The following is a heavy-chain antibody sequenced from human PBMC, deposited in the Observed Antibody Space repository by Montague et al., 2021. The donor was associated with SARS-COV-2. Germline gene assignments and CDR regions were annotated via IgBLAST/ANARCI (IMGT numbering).Heavy chain of an antibody. Sequence: SETLSLTCNVSGGSLSSYYWSWIRQPPGKGLEWIGYVYYNGNTSYNPCLKSRIILSVDTSKNHFSLKVSSVTAAGTAVYYCARGSKWSHYFDYWGQGTLVTVSS. CDR1: GGSLSSYY. V-gene: IGHV4-59*01. CDR3: ARGSKWSHYFDY. J-gene: IGHJ4*02. D-gene: IGHD2-15*01. CDR2: VYYNGNT.